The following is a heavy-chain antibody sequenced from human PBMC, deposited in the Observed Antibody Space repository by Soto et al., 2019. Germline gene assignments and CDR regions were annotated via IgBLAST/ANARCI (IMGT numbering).Heavy chain of an antibody. V-gene: IGHV3-11*01. D-gene: IGHD5-12*01. Sequence: GGSLRLSCAASGFTFSDYYMSWIRQAPGKGLEWVSYISSSGSMIYYADSVKGRFTISRDNAKNSLYLQMNSPRAEDTAVYYCARGGGYSGYDAHVFDIWGQGTMVTVSS. CDR3: ARGGGYSGYDAHVFDI. J-gene: IGHJ3*02. CDR1: GFTFSDYY. CDR2: ISSSGSMI.